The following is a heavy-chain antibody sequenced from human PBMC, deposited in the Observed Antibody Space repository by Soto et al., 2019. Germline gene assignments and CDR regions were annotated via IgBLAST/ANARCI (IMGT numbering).Heavy chain of an antibody. D-gene: IGHD3-9*01. V-gene: IGHV4-4*02. Sequence: SETLSLTCAVSGGSISSSNWWNWVRQPPGKGLEWIGEIYHSGSTNYNPSLKSRVTISVDKSKNQFSLKLSSVTAADTAVYYCARAPMYYDILTGYSKDYYYYGMDVWGQGTTVTVSS. CDR1: GGSISSSNW. CDR2: IYHSGST. CDR3: ARAPMYYDILTGYSKDYYYYGMDV. J-gene: IGHJ6*02.